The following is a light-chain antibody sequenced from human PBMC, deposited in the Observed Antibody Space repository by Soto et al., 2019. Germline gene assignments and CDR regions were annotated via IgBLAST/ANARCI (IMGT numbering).Light chain of an antibody. Sequence: DIVMTQSPDSLAVSLGERATINCKSSQSVLYSSNNKNYLAWYQQKPGQPPRLLIYDISTRATGVPARFSGSGSGTEFTLTISGLQSEDFALYFCQQYNNWPFSFGQGTRLEIK. CDR2: DIS. V-gene: IGKV4-1*01. CDR1: QSVLYSSNNKNY. CDR3: QQYNNWPFS. J-gene: IGKJ5*01.